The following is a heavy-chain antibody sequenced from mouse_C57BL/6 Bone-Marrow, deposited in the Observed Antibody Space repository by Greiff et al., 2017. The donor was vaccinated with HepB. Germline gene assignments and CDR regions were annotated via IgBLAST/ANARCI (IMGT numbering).Heavy chain of an antibody. D-gene: IGHD3-1*01. Sequence: QVQLQQPGAELVRPGTSVKLSCKASGYTFTSYWMHWVKQRPGQGLEWIGVIDPSDSYTNYNQKFKGKATLTVDTSSSIAYMQLSSLTSEDSAVYYCASDHRGGYAMDYWGQGTSVTVSS. CDR3: ASDHRGGYAMDY. J-gene: IGHJ4*01. V-gene: IGHV1-59*01. CDR1: GYTFTSYW. CDR2: IDPSDSYT.